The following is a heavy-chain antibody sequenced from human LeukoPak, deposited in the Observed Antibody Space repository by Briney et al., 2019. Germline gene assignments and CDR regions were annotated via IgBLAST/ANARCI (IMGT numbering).Heavy chain of an antibody. CDR3: ARDPLITIFGVVPYY. Sequence: PGGSLRLSCAASGFTFDDYAMHWVRQAPGKGLEWVSGISWNSGSIGYADSVKGRFTISRDNAKNSLYLQMNSLRAEDTAVYYCARDPLITIFGVVPYYWGQGTLVTVSS. CDR1: GFTFDDYA. D-gene: IGHD3-3*01. CDR2: ISWNSGSI. V-gene: IGHV3-9*01. J-gene: IGHJ4*02.